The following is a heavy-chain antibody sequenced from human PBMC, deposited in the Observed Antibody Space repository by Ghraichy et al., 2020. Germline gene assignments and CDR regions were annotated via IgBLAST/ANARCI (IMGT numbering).Heavy chain of an antibody. Sequence: SQTLSLTCAVHGGSFSGSNWSWIRQLPGKGLEWIGEINQSGSTNYNPSLKSRVTISVHTSTNQFSLRLSSVTAADTAVYYCARATLRDGMDVWGQGTTVTVSS. CDR3: ARATLRDGMDV. V-gene: IGHV4-34*01. CDR2: INQSGST. D-gene: IGHD3-16*01. J-gene: IGHJ6*02. CDR1: GGSFSGSN.